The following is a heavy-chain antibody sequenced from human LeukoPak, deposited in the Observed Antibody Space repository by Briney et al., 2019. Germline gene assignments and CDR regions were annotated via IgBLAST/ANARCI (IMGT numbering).Heavy chain of an antibody. J-gene: IGHJ5*02. CDR2: ISSSSSTI. Sequence: GGSLRLSCAASGFTFNNYWMTWFRQAPGKGLEWVSYISSSSSTIYYADSVKGRFTISRDNAKNSLYLQMNSLRAEDTAVYYCARGRYCGGDCYLNWFDPWGQGTLVTVSS. CDR1: GFTFNNYW. D-gene: IGHD2-21*02. CDR3: ARGRYCGGDCYLNWFDP. V-gene: IGHV3-48*01.